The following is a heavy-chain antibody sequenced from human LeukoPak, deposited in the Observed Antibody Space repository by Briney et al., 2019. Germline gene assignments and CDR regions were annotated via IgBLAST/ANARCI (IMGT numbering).Heavy chain of an antibody. D-gene: IGHD5-12*01. J-gene: IGHJ4*02. CDR2: ISSSGSTI. Sequence: GGSLRLSCAASGFTFSSYEMNWVRQAPGKGLEWVSYISSSGSTIYYADSVKGRFTISRDNAKNSLYLQMNSLRAEDAAVYYCARGRFSSGYAGGYFDYWGQGTLVTVSS. V-gene: IGHV3-48*03. CDR1: GFTFSSYE. CDR3: ARGRFSSGYAGGYFDY.